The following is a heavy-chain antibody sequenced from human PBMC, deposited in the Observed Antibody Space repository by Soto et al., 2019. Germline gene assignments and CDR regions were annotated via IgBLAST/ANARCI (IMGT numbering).Heavy chain of an antibody. CDR1: GYSISSGYY. J-gene: IGHJ6*02. Sequence: PSETLSLTCAVSGYSISSGYYWGWIRQPPGKGLEWIGSIYHSGSTYYNPSLKSRVTMSVDTSKNQFSLKLSSVTAADTAVYYCAREGYYYGMDVWGQGTTVTVSS. CDR2: IYHSGST. CDR3: AREGYYYGMDV. V-gene: IGHV4-38-2*02.